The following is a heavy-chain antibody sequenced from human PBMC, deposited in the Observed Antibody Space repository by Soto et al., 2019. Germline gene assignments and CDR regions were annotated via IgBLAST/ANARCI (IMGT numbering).Heavy chain of an antibody. V-gene: IGHV1-69*13. J-gene: IGHJ6*02. Sequence: GASVKVSCTASGGTFSRYSITWVRQATGHGLEWIGRIIPIFGIASYAQKFQGRVTITADESTSTAYMELSSLRSDDTAVYYCAREDRDRETGLVPAAIDGMDVWGQGTTVTVSS. CDR3: AREDRDRETGLVPAAIDGMDV. CDR1: GGTFSRYS. D-gene: IGHD2-2*01. CDR2: IIPIFGIA.